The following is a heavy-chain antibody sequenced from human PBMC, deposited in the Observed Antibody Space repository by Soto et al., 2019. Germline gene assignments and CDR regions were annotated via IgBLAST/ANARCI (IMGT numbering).Heavy chain of an antibody. CDR3: ARRYSSAFDI. Sequence: SETLSITCTYSGGSISSNNCSWIRQPPGKGLEWIGYIYYSGSTNYNPSLKSRVTISVDTSKNQFSLKLSSVTAADTAVYYCARRYSSAFDIWGQGTMVTVSS. V-gene: IGHV4-59*08. CDR1: GGSISSNN. J-gene: IGHJ3*02. CDR2: IYYSGST. D-gene: IGHD6-13*01.